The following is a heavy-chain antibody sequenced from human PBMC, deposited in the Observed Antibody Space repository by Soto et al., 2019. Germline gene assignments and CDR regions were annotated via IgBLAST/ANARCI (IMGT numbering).Heavy chain of an antibody. Sequence: QVQLVQSGTEVKEPGASVSLSCKASGYTFTTYYIHWVRQAAGQGLEWMGMINPSGGSTTYAQNFKGRVTMTRDTSTSTVYMDLNSLRSDDTAVYYCARATSAGNGRRVDVWGQGTTVTVSS. V-gene: IGHV1-46*01. CDR2: INPSGGST. CDR3: ARATSAGNGRRVDV. CDR1: GYTFTTYY. J-gene: IGHJ6*02. D-gene: IGHD6-13*01.